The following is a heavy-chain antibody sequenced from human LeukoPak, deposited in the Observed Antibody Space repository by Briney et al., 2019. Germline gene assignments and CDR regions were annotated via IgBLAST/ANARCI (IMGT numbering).Heavy chain of an antibody. D-gene: IGHD4-17*01. CDR2: ISYDGSNK. V-gene: IGHV3-30-3*02. Sequence: GRSLRLSCAASGFTFSSYAMHWVRQAPGKGLEWVAVISYDGSNKYYADSVKGRFTISRDNSKNTLYLQMNSLRAEDTAVYYCAKREVTNTRYFDYWGQGTLVTVSS. J-gene: IGHJ4*02. CDR3: AKREVTNTRYFDY. CDR1: GFTFSSYA.